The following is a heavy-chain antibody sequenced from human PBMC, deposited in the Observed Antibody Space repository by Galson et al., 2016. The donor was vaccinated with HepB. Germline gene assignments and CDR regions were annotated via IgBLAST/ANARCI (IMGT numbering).Heavy chain of an antibody. CDR2: LSSTSTTI. J-gene: IGHJ6*02. V-gene: IGHV3-48*01. CDR1: GFTFSSYS. D-gene: IGHD3-10*01. CDR3: ARAEYYGSGDSYYYGMDV. Sequence: SLRLSCAASGFTFSSYSMIWVRQAPGKGLEWVSCLSSTSTTIYYADSVQGRFTISRDNAKNSLYLQMNSLRVDDTAVYFCARAEYYGSGDSYYYGMDVWGQGTTVTVSS.